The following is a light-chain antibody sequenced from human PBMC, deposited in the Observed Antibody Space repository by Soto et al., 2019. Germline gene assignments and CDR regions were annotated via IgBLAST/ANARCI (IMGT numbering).Light chain of an antibody. V-gene: IGKV3-15*01. CDR2: DAS. J-gene: IGKJ1*01. Sequence: EIVMTQSPATLSVSPGDRATLSCRASQSVSGNVAWYQQRPGQAPRLLFYDASTRATGLPARFSGSASGTEFTLTISGQQSEDFPIYYCQQYKDWPWTFGQGTKVEIK. CDR3: QQYKDWPWT. CDR1: QSVSGN.